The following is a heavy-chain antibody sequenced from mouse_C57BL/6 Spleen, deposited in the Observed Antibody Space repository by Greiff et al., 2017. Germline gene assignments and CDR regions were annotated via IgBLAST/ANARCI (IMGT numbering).Heavy chain of an antibody. CDR1: GFNIKDYY. CDR2: IDPEDGET. J-gene: IGHJ4*01. CDR3: ASVTTVVAKAMDY. D-gene: IGHD1-1*01. V-gene: IGHV14-2*01. Sequence: VQLQQSGAELVKPGASVKLSCTASGFNIKDYYMHWVKQRTEQGLEWIGRIDPEDGETKYAPKFQGKATITADTSSNTAHLQLSSLTSEDTAVYYCASVTTVVAKAMDYWGQGTSVTVSS.